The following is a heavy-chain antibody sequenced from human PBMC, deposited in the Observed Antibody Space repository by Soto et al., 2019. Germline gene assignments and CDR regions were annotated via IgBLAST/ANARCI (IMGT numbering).Heavy chain of an antibody. J-gene: IGHJ5*02. CDR1: GFTFSSYA. Sequence: EVQLLESGGGLVQPGGSLRLSCAASGFTFSSYAMSWVRQAPGKGLEWVSAISGSGGSTFYADSVKGRFTISRDNSKNTLYLQMSSLRSEDTAVYYCAKDQDSRSWYWFDPWGQGTLVTVS. V-gene: IGHV3-23*01. CDR3: AKDQDSRSWYWFDP. CDR2: ISGSGGST. D-gene: IGHD6-13*01.